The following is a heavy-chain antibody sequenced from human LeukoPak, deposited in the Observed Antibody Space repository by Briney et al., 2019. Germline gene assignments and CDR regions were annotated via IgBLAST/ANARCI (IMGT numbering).Heavy chain of an antibody. J-gene: IGHJ4*02. CDR2: IYYSGST. V-gene: IGHV4-59*01. D-gene: IGHD6-19*01. CDR1: GGSISSYY. Sequence: SETLSLTCTVSGGSISSYYWSWIRQPPGKGLEWIGYIYYSGSTNYNPSLKSRVTISVDTSKNQFSLKLSSVTAADTAVYYCAREAPGIAVAGSFDYWGQGTLATVSS. CDR3: AREAPGIAVAGSFDY.